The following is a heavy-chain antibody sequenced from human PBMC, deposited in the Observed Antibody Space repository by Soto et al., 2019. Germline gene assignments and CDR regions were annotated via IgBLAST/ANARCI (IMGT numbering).Heavy chain of an antibody. CDR2: IYYSGST. CDR1: GGSISSGDYY. V-gene: IGHV4-30-4*01. Sequence: SETLSLTCTVSGGSISSGDYYWSWIRQPPGKGLEWIGYIYYSGSTYYNPSLKSRVTISVDTSKNQFSLKLSSVTAADTAVYYCARFMGPPLYFDYWGQGTLVTVSS. CDR3: ARFMGPPLYFDY. J-gene: IGHJ4*02. D-gene: IGHD1-26*01.